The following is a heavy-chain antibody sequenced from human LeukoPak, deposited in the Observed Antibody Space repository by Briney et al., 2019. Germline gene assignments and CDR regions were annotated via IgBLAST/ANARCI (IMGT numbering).Heavy chain of an antibody. D-gene: IGHD3-22*01. CDR1: GFTFSSYS. CDR3: ARDSPPYYYDSSGYYDGVDY. CDR2: ISSSSSTI. Sequence: GGSLRLSRAASGFTFSSYSMNWVRQAPGKGLEWVSYISSSSSTIYYADSVKGRFTISRDNAKNSLYLQMNSLRAEDTAVYYCARDSPPYYYDSSGYYDGVDYWGQGTLVTVSS. V-gene: IGHV3-48*01. J-gene: IGHJ4*02.